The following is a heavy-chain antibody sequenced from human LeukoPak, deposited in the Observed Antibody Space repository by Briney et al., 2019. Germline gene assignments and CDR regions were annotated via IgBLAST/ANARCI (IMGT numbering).Heavy chain of an antibody. D-gene: IGHD3-3*01. CDR2: MNPNSGNT. CDR3: ARAPVTIFGVVGEYMDV. CDR1: GYTFTSYD. J-gene: IGHJ6*03. V-gene: IGHV1-8*01. Sequence: AASVKVSCKASGYTFTSYDINWVRQATGQGLEWMGWMNPNSGNTGYAQKFQGRVTMTRNTSISTAYMKLSSLRSEDTAVYYCARAPVTIFGVVGEYMDVWGKGTTVTVSS.